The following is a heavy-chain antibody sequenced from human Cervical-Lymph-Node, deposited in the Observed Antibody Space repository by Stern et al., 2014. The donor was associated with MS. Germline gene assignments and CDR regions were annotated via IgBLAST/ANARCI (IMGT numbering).Heavy chain of an antibody. CDR1: GGSISSRY. Sequence: MQLVESGPGLVKPSETLSLTCAVSGGSISSRYWGWIRQPPGKGLEWIGLISHSGDTKYNPSLKSRVTISLDTSKNQFSLKVTSVTAADTAVYYCARLSTAVDFWGQGTLVTVSS. CDR2: ISHSGDT. V-gene: IGHV4-59*08. CDR3: ARLSTAVDF. J-gene: IGHJ4*02.